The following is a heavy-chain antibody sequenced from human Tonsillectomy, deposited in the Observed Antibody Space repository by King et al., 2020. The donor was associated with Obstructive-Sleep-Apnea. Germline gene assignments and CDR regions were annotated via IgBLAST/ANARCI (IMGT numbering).Heavy chain of an antibody. CDR2: FSSSTGYI. Sequence: DVQLVESGGGLVKPGGSLRLSCSASGFTFNKYTMNWVRQAPGKGLEWVSSFSSSTGYIYYADSVKGRFTISRDNAKNSLYLQMNSLRAEDTAVYYCARDTNDGYNPSYFDFWGQGTLVTVSS. V-gene: IGHV3-21*01. CDR1: GFTFNKYT. D-gene: IGHD5-24*01. CDR3: ARDTNDGYNPSYFDF. J-gene: IGHJ4*02.